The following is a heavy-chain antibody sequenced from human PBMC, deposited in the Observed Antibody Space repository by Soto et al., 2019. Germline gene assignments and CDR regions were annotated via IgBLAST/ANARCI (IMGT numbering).Heavy chain of an antibody. D-gene: IGHD6-13*01. Sequence: QVQLVESGGGVVQPGRSLRLSCAASGFTFSSYAMHWVRQAPGKGLEWVAVISYDGSNKYYADSVKGRFTVSRDNSKNTLYLQMNSLRVEDTAVYYCARAIAAASRYYYYYGMDVWGQGTTVTVSS. J-gene: IGHJ6*02. CDR1: GFTFSSYA. CDR2: ISYDGSNK. V-gene: IGHV3-30-3*01. CDR3: ARAIAAASRYYYYYGMDV.